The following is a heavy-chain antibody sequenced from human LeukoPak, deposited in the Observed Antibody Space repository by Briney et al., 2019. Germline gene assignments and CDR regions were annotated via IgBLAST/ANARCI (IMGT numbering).Heavy chain of an antibody. J-gene: IGHJ5*02. D-gene: IGHD2-21*01. Sequence: SETLSLTCSVSGGSISSRAYYWGWIRQPPGKGLEWIGGVYYTGSTYYNPSLKSRVTILVDTSQNQFSLKLNSVTAADTALYYCARDDSLKWFDPWGQGTLVTVSS. CDR3: ARDDSLKWFDP. CDR1: GGSISSRAYY. CDR2: VYYTGST. V-gene: IGHV4-39*07.